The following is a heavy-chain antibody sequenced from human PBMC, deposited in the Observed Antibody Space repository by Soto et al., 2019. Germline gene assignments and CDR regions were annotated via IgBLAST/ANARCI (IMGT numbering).Heavy chain of an antibody. CDR1: GYTFTSYF. CDR2: INPSGGST. CDR3: GRGPFCSGGNCYSVFALDY. D-gene: IGHD2-15*01. J-gene: IGHJ4*02. V-gene: IGHV1-46*01. Sequence: ASVKVSCKASGYTFTSYFMHWVRQAPGQGLEWMGIINPSGGSTNYAQKFQGRVTMTRDTSTSTVYMELSSLRSEDTAVYYCGRGPFCSGGNCYSVFALDYWGQGTLVTAPQ.